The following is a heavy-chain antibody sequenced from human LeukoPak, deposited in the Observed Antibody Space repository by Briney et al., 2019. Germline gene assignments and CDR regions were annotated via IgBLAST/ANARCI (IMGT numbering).Heavy chain of an antibody. CDR1: GFTFSSYA. D-gene: IGHD6-19*01. CDR3: AKETEYSSGWYGYFDH. J-gene: IGHJ4*02. Sequence: GGSLRLSCAASGFTFSSYAMSWVRQAPEKGLEWVSAISGSGGSTYYADSVKGRFTISRDNSKNTLYLQMNSLRAEETAVYYCAKETEYSSGWYGYFDHWGQGTLVTVSS. CDR2: ISGSGGST. V-gene: IGHV3-23*01.